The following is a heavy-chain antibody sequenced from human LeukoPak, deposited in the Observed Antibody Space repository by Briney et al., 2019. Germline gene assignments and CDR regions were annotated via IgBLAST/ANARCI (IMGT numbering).Heavy chain of an antibody. CDR2: ISHSGST. J-gene: IGHJ5*02. D-gene: IGHD5-18*01. V-gene: IGHV4-59*01. CDR3: ARDARGYNYDYSWFDT. CDR1: GGSISSYY. Sequence: PSETLSLTCTVSGGSISSYYWSWIRQPPGKGLEWIGYISHSGSTKYNPSLKSRVTVSVDTSQNQFSLRLTSVTAADTAVYWCARDARGYNYDYSWFDTWGQGTLVTVSS.